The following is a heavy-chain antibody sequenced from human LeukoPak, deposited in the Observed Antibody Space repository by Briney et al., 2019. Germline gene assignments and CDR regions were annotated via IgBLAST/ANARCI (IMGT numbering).Heavy chain of an antibody. CDR1: GFTFSSYG. Sequence: SGGSLRLSCAASGFTFSSYGMHWVRQAPGKGLEWVAVISYDGSNKYYADSVKGRFTISRGNSKNTLYLQMNSLRAEDTAVYYCAKDPELGMRTFPDYWGQGTLVTVSS. V-gene: IGHV3-30*18. CDR3: AKDPELGMRTFPDY. D-gene: IGHD7-27*01. CDR2: ISYDGSNK. J-gene: IGHJ4*02.